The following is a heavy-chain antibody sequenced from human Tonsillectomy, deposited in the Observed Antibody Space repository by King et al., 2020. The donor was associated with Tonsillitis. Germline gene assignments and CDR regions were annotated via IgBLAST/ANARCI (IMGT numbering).Heavy chain of an antibody. J-gene: IGHJ3*02. CDR3: AKTIASAGLAFDI. Sequence: VQLVESGTEVKKPGESLKISCKGSGYSFTHYWIGWVRQMPGKGLEWMGIIYPTDSDTRYSPSFQGQVTISADKSISTAYLQWSSLKASDTAMYYCAKTIASAGLAFDIWGQGTLVTVSS. CDR2: IYPTDSDT. V-gene: IGHV5-51*03. D-gene: IGHD6-13*01. CDR1: GYSFTHYW.